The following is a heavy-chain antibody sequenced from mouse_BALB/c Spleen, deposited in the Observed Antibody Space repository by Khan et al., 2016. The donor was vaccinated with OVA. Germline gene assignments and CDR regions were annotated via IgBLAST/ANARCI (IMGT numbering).Heavy chain of an antibody. CDR1: GSTFTNYY. CDR2: IFPGNVKT. CDR3: ARGDYDGNYALDY. J-gene: IGHJ4*01. V-gene: IGHV1S56*01. D-gene: IGHD1-1*01. Sequence: QVQLQQPGPELVKPGATVRISCKASGSTFTNYYVHWVKQRPGQGLEWIGWIFPGNVKTNYNKNFKDKATLTADNSSSTAYKQLSSLTSEDSAVYVCARGDYDGNYALDYWGQGTSVTVSA.